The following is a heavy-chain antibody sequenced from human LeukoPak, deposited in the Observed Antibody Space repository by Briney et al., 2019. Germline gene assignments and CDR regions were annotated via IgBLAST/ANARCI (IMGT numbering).Heavy chain of an antibody. Sequence: GRSLRLSCPVSGFTFITYAMHWVRQAPGKGLEWVAVVSYDGSNKNYADSVKGRFTISRDNSRNTLYLQMNSLRAEDTAVYYCATRGGELPSTDYWGQGTLVTVSS. V-gene: IGHV3-30-3*01. CDR1: GFTFITYA. J-gene: IGHJ4*02. D-gene: IGHD1-26*01. CDR2: VSYDGSNK. CDR3: ATRGGELPSTDY.